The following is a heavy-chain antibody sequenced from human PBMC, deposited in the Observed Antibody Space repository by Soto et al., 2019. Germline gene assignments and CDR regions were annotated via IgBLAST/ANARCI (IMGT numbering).Heavy chain of an antibody. CDR3: ARENRSTVRYFDL. Sequence: GGSLRLSCAASGFTFSSYEMNWVRQAPGKGLEWFSYIRSSGSTIYYADSGKVRFTINREKAKNSLYLQINSLRAEDTVVLFCARENRSTVRYFDLWGRGTLVTVSS. V-gene: IGHV3-48*03. CDR2: IRSSGSTI. CDR1: GFTFSSYE. D-gene: IGHD3-10*01. J-gene: IGHJ2*01.